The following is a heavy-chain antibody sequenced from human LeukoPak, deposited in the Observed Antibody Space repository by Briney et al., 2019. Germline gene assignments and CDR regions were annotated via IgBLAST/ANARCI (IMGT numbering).Heavy chain of an antibody. Sequence: SXKXXXXTFSSXXXSWVXXAXXQGLEWMGWISAYNGNTNYAQKLQGRVTMTTDTSTSTAYMELRSLRSDDTAVYYCARVIPHGGFGDWGQGTLVTVSS. V-gene: IGHV1-18*01. CDR1: XXTFSSXX. CDR2: ISAYNGNT. J-gene: IGHJ4*02. CDR3: ARVIPHGGFGD. D-gene: IGHD3-10*01.